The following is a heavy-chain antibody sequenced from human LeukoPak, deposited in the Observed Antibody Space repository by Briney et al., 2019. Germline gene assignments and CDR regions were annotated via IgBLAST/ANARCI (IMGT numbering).Heavy chain of an antibody. CDR1: GGSISSYY. J-gene: IGHJ4*02. CDR2: IYTSGST. Sequence: SETLSLTCTVSGGSISSYYWSWIRQPAGRGLEWIGRIYTSGSTNYNPSLKSRVTMSVDTSKNQFSLKLSSVTAADTAVYYCARDLCSGGSCYLRYWGQGTLVTVSS. D-gene: IGHD2-15*01. V-gene: IGHV4-4*07. CDR3: ARDLCSGGSCYLRY.